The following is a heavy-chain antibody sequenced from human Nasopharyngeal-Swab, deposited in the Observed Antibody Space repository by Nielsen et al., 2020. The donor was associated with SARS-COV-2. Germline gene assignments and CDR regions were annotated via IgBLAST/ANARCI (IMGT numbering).Heavy chain of an antibody. CDR3: ARGDRGHFDY. CDR2: ISYDGSNK. CDR1: GFTFSTYS. J-gene: IGHJ4*02. D-gene: IGHD3-22*01. V-gene: IGHV3-30*03. Sequence: GESLKISCAASGFTFSTYSMNWVRQAPGKGLEWVAVISYDGSNKYYADSVKGRFTISRDNSKNTLYLQMNSLRAEDTAVYYCARGDRGHFDYWGQGTLVTVSS.